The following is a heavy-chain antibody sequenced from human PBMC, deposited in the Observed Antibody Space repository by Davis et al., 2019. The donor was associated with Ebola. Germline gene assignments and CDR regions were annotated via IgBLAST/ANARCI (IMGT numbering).Heavy chain of an antibody. Sequence: GESLKISCRASGYTFTNYWIGWVRQMPGKGLEWMGIICPDDSDSRYSPSFEGQVTISVDKSISTAYLQWNSLTASDTAIYYCARSSVVRGVPISGWFDPWGQGTLVNVSS. J-gene: IGHJ5*02. CDR1: GYTFTNYW. CDR3: ARSSVVRGVPISGWFDP. CDR2: ICPDDSDS. D-gene: IGHD3-10*01. V-gene: IGHV5-51*01.